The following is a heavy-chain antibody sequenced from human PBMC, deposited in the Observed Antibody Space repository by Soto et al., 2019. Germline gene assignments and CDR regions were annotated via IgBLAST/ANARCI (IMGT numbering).Heavy chain of an antibody. Sequence: GESLKISCAASGFTFRSHWMSWVRQAPGKGLEWVANINEDGSGKYCVESVKGRFTISRDNGKNSLYLQMNSLRAEDTAVYYCARELVVGPAEYFQHWGQGTLVTVSS. V-gene: IGHV3-7*01. D-gene: IGHD2-8*02. J-gene: IGHJ1*01. CDR2: INEDGSGK. CDR1: GFTFRSHW. CDR3: ARELVVGPAEYFQH.